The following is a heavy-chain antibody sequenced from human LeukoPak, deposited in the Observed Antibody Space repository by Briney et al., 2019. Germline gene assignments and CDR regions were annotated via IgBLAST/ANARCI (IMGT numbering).Heavy chain of an antibody. CDR3: ASHKQQLGWFDP. CDR2: IYYSGST. V-gene: IGHV4-59*01. J-gene: IGHJ5*02. CDR1: GGSISSYY. D-gene: IGHD6-13*01. Sequence: PSETLSLTCTVSGGSISSYYWSWIRQPPGKGLEWIGHIYYSGSTNYNPSLKSRLTISIDTSKNQFSLRLSSVTAADTAVYYCASHKQQLGWFDPWGQGTLVTVSS.